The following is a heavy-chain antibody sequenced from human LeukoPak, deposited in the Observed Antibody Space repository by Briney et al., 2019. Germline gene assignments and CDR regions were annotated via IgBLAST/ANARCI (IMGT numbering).Heavy chain of an antibody. Sequence: PGGSLRLSCAASGFTFSSYSMNWVRQAPGKGLEWVSSISSSSSYIYYADSVKGRFTISRDNAKNSLYLQMNSLRAADTAVYYCARVLVVPAADNDYWGQGTLVTVSS. CDR3: ARVLVVPAADNDY. D-gene: IGHD2-2*01. J-gene: IGHJ4*02. CDR1: GFTFSSYS. V-gene: IGHV3-21*01. CDR2: ISSSSSYI.